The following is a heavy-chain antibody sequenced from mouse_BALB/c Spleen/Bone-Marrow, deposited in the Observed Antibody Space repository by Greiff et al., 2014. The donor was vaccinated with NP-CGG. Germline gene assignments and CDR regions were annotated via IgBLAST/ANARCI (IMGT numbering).Heavy chain of an antibody. J-gene: IGHJ3*01. CDR3: AGNRGNWGRGFAY. D-gene: IGHD4-1*01. V-gene: IGHV5-12-1*01. Sequence: EVKLEESGGGLVKPGGSLKLSCAASGFAFSNYDMSWVRQTPEKRLEWVAYISSGGGSTYYLDTVKGRFTISRDNAKNTLYLQMISRKSEDTTMYYCAGNRGNWGRGFAYWGRGTLVTVSA. CDR2: ISSGGGST. CDR1: GFAFSNYD.